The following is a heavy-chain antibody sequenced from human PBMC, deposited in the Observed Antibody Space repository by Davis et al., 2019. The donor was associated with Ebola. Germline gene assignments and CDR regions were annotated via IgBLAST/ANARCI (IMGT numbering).Heavy chain of an antibody. CDR2: IKQDGSEK. Sequence: PGGSLRLSCAASGFTFSSYWMSWVRQAPGKGLEWVANIKQDGSEKYYVDSVKGRFTISRDNAKNSLYLQMNSLRDEDTAVYYCAREGWVTIFGVVDVWGQGTTVTVSS. V-gene: IGHV3-7*01. CDR3: AREGWVTIFGVVDV. J-gene: IGHJ6*02. CDR1: GFTFSSYW. D-gene: IGHD3-3*01.